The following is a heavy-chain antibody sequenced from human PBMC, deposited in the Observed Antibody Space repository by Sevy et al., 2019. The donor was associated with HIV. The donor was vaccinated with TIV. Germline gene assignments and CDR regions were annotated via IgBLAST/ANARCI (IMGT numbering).Heavy chain of an antibody. CDR2: MNPNSGNT. Sequence: ASVKVSCKASGYTFTNYDINWVRQATGQGLEWMGWMNPNSGNTGYPQKFQGRVTMTRDTSISTAYMELSILRSEDTAVYYCARGGGNDILTNYYLVDYWGQGTLVTVSS. J-gene: IGHJ4*02. V-gene: IGHV1-8*01. CDR3: ARGGGNDILTNYYLVDY. D-gene: IGHD3-9*01. CDR1: GYTFTNYD.